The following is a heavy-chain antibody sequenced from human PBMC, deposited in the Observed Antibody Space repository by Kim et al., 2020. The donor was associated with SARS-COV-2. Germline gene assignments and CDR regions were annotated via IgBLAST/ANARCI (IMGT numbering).Heavy chain of an antibody. CDR2: ST. CDR3: AKGGYGSGTY. D-gene: IGHD3-10*01. J-gene: IGHJ4*02. V-gene: IGHV3-23*01. Sequence: STYHAASVKGRFTISRDNSKSTLYLQMNSLRAEDTAVYYCAKGGYGSGTYWGQGTLVTVSS.